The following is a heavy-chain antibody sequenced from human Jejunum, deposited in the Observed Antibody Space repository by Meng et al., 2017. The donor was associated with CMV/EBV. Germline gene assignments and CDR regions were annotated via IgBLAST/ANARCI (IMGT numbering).Heavy chain of an antibody. J-gene: IGHJ4*02. CDR3: ATLSGSHKGY. V-gene: IGHV1-2*02. D-gene: IGHD1-26*01. Sequence: CKASGYTVTGYYMHWVRQAPGQGLEWMGWIDPSSGGTNYAQKCQGRVTMTRDTSISTASMELSRLRSDDTAMYYCATLSGSHKGYWGQGTLVTVSS. CDR2: IDPSSGGT. CDR1: GYTVTGYY.